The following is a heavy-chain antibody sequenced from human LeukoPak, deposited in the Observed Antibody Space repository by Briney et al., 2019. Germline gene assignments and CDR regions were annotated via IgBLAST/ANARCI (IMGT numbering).Heavy chain of an antibody. CDR1: GGSISSGGYS. J-gene: IGHJ5*02. CDR3: ARAYSSSWYWNWFDP. Sequence: SETLSLTCAVSGGSISSGGYSWSWIRHPPGKGLEWIGYIYHSGSTYYNPSLKSRVTISVDTSKNQFSLKLSSVTAADTAVYYCARAYSSSWYWNWFDPWGQGTLVTVSS. D-gene: IGHD6-13*01. CDR2: IYHSGST. V-gene: IGHV4-30-4*07.